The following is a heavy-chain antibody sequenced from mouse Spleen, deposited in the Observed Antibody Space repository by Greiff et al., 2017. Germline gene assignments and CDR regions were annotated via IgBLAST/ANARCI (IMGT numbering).Heavy chain of an antibody. CDR3: ARRITTVVATGFDY. CDR2: IYWDDDK. CDR1: GFSLSTSGMG. D-gene: IGHD1-1*01. Sequence: VKLMESGPGILQSSQTLSLTCSFSGFSLSTSGMGVSWIRQPSGKGLEWLAHIYWDDDKRYNPSLKSRLTISKDTSRNQVFLKITSVDTADTATYYCARRITTVVATGFDYWGQGTTLTVSS. J-gene: IGHJ2*01. V-gene: IGHV8-12*01.